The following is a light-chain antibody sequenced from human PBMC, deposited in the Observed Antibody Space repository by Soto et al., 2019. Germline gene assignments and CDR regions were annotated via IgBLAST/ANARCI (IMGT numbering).Light chain of an antibody. CDR1: SSDVGGYNY. Sequence: QSALTQPASVSGSPGQSITISCTGTSSDVGGYNYVSWYQQHPGKAPKLMIYHVTYRPSGVSNRYSGSKSGNSASLTISGLQADDEADYYCCSLTTSHTYVFGSVTKLTVL. V-gene: IGLV2-14*01. J-gene: IGLJ1*01. CDR3: CSLTTSHTYV. CDR2: HVT.